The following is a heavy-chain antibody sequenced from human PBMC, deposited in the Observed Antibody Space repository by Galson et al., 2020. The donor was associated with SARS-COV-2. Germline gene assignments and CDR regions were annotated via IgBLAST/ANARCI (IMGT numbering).Heavy chain of an antibody. CDR1: GFTFDDYA. Sequence: GGSLRLSCAASGFTFDDYAMHWVRQAPGKGLEWVSGISWNSGSIGYADSVKGRFTISRDNAKNSLYLQMNSLRTEDTALYYCAKDIAYNGSYPDFDYWGQGTLVTVSS. J-gene: IGHJ4*02. CDR2: ISWNSGSI. D-gene: IGHD1-26*01. CDR3: AKDIAYNGSYPDFDY. V-gene: IGHV3-9*01.